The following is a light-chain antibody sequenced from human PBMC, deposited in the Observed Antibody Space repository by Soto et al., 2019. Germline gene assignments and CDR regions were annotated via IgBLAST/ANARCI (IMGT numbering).Light chain of an antibody. CDR1: QGISTY. CDR2: AAS. V-gene: IGKV1-9*01. J-gene: IGKJ4*01. CDR3: QQLHSYPLT. Sequence: DIQMAQSPSTLFASVGDRVTITGRAGQGISTYLAWYQQKPRKAPKLLIYAASTLQSGVPSRFSGSGSGTDFTLTISSLQPEDFATYYCQQLHSYPLTFGGGTKVDIK.